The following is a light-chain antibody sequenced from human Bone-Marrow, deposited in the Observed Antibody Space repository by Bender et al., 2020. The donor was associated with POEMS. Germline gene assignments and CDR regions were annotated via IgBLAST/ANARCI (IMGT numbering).Light chain of an antibody. CDR3: AVWDDSLNAWV. J-gene: IGLJ3*02. CDR1: SSNIGAHA. CDR2: SSH. Sequence: QSVLTQPPSASGTPGQRVTISCSGGSSNIGAHAVNWYQHLPGTAPKLLIYSSHRRPSEVPDRVSGSRSGTSASLAIGGLKYEDEADYSCAVWDDSLNAWVFGGGPKLTVL. V-gene: IGLV1-44*01.